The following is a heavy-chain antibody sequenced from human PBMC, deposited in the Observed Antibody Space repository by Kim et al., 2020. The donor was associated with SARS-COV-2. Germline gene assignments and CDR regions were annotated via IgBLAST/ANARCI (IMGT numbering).Heavy chain of an antibody. J-gene: IGHJ5*02. D-gene: IGHD1-26*01. Sequence: SETLSLTCTVSGGSVSSGSYYWSWIRQPPGKGLEWIGYIYYSGSTNYNPSLKSRVTISVDTSKNQFSLKLSSVTAADTAVYYCAREFYSGFDWFDPWGQGTLVTVSS. V-gene: IGHV4-61*01. CDR3: AREFYSGFDWFDP. CDR1: GGSVSSGSYY. CDR2: IYYSGST.